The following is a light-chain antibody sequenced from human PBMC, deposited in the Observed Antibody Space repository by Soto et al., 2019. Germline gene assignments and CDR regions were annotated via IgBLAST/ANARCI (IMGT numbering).Light chain of an antibody. J-gene: IGKJ1*01. CDR1: QSVSSSY. CDR3: QQYGSSSWT. Sequence: EIVLTQSPGNLSLSPGERATLSCRASQSVSSSYLAWYQQKPGQAPRLLIYGASSRATGLPDRFSGSGSGTDFTLTISRLEHEDFAVYYCQQYGSSSWTFGQGTKVEIK. CDR2: GAS. V-gene: IGKV3-20*01.